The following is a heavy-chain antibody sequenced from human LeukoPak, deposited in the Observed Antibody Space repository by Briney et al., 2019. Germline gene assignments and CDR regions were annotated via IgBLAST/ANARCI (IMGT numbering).Heavy chain of an antibody. Sequence: SETLSLTCAVYGGSFSGYYWSWIRQPPGKGLEWIGYIYYSGSTNYNPSLKSRVTISVDTSKNQFSLKLSSVTAADTAVYYCARDSTDYGDDGGYYYYGMDVWGQGTTVTVSS. J-gene: IGHJ6*02. CDR3: ARDSTDYGDDGGYYYYGMDV. CDR2: IYYSGST. CDR1: GGSFSGYY. V-gene: IGHV4-59*01. D-gene: IGHD4-17*01.